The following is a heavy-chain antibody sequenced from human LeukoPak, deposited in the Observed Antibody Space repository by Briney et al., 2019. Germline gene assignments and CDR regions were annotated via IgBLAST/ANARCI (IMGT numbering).Heavy chain of an antibody. Sequence: PGGSLRLSCAASGFTFSSYWMSWVRQAPGKGLEWVANIKQDGSEKYYVDSVKGRFTISRDNAKNSLYLQMNSLRAEDTAVYYCARGVGYSSGKRVHYWGQGTLVTVSS. J-gene: IGHJ4*02. CDR1: GFTFSSYW. D-gene: IGHD6-19*01. V-gene: IGHV3-7*01. CDR2: IKQDGSEK. CDR3: ARGVGYSSGKRVHY.